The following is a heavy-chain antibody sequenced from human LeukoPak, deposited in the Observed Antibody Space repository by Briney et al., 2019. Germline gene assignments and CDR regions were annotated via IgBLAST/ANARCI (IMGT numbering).Heavy chain of an antibody. J-gene: IGHJ4*02. CDR2: ISSSGSTI. CDR1: GFTFSNAW. Sequence: GGSLRLSCAASGFTFSNAWMSWIRQAPGKGLEWVSYISSSGSTIYYADSVKGRFTISRDNAKNSLYLQMNSLRAEDTAVYYCASVPWSWDYFHYWAQGTLLTVSS. V-gene: IGHV3-11*01. CDR3: ASVPWSWDYFHY. D-gene: IGHD1-26*01.